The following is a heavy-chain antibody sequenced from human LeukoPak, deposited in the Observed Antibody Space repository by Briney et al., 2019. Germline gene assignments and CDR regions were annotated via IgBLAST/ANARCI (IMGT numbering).Heavy chain of an antibody. V-gene: IGHV3-23*01. Sequence: LPGGSLRLSCAASGFTFSSYAMSWVRQAPGKGLEWDSAISGSGGSTYYADSVKGRFTISRDNSKNTLYLQMNSLRAEDTAVYYCARDPSRTYYYDSSGYYLGAPQAMLYYYYGMDVWGQGTTVTVSS. CDR2: ISGSGGST. D-gene: IGHD3-22*01. CDR3: ARDPSRTYYYDSSGYYLGAPQAMLYYYYGMDV. J-gene: IGHJ6*02. CDR1: GFTFSSYA.